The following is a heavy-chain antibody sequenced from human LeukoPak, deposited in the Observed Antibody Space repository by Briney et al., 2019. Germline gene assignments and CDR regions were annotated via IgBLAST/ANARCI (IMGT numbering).Heavy chain of an antibody. Sequence: ASVKVSCKASGYTFTSYYMHRVRQAPGQGLEWMGIINPSGGSTSYAQKFQGRVTMTRDTSTSTVYMELSSLRSEDTAVYYCARDKGALISRSITIFGVVPENWFDPWGQGTLVTVSS. CDR3: ARDKGALISRSITIFGVVPENWFDP. V-gene: IGHV1-46*01. J-gene: IGHJ5*02. CDR1: GYTFTSYY. CDR2: INPSGGST. D-gene: IGHD3-3*01.